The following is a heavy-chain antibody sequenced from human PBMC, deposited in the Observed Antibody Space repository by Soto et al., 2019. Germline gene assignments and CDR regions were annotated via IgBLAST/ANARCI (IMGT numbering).Heavy chain of an antibody. Sequence: QVQLVESGGGVVQPGRSLRLSCAASGFTFSSYGMHWVRQAPGKGLEWVAVIWYDGSNKYYADSVKGRFTISRDNSKNTLYLQMNSLRAEDTAVYYCARDEGLGVNYYCYGMDVWGQGTTVTVSS. J-gene: IGHJ6*02. V-gene: IGHV3-33*01. CDR1: GFTFSSYG. D-gene: IGHD3-10*01. CDR3: ARDEGLGVNYYCYGMDV. CDR2: IWYDGSNK.